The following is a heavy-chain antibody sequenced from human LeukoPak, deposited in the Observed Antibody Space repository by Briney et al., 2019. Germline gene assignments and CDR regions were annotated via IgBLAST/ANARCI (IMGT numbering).Heavy chain of an antibody. Sequence: SETLSLTCTVSGGSISSGGYYWNWIRQHPGRGLEWIGYIYYGGSTCYNPSLKGRVTISVDTSENQFSLKLRSVTAADTAVYYCAAFVDTAMITVDYWGQGTLVTVSS. J-gene: IGHJ4*02. CDR3: AAFVDTAMITVDY. CDR1: GGSISSGGYY. D-gene: IGHD5-18*01. V-gene: IGHV4-31*03. CDR2: IYYGGST.